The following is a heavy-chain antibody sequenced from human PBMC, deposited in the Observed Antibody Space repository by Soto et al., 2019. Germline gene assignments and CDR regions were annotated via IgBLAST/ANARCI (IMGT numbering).Heavy chain of an antibody. J-gene: IGHJ6*02. CDR2: ISSSSSYI. Sequence: GGSLRLSCAASGFTFSSYTMNWVRQAPGKGLEWVSSISSSSSYIYYADSVKGRFTISRDNAKNSLYLQMNGLRAEDTAVYYCARSVLGYCSGGSCHFDYYYGMDVWGQGTTVTVSS. D-gene: IGHD2-15*01. CDR3: ARSVLGYCSGGSCHFDYYYGMDV. V-gene: IGHV3-21*01. CDR1: GFTFSSYT.